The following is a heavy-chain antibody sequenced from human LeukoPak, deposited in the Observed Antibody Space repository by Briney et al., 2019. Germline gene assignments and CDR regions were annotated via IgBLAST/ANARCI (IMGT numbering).Heavy chain of an antibody. D-gene: IGHD6-13*01. Sequence: GGSLRLSCAASGFTFSSYAMSWVRQAPGKGLEWVSAISGSGGSTYYADSVKGRFTISRDNSKNTLYLQMNSLRAEDTAVYYCARSSSSSRIFQHWGQGTLVTVSS. J-gene: IGHJ1*01. CDR3: ARSSSSSRIFQH. CDR2: ISGSGGST. CDR1: GFTFSSYA. V-gene: IGHV3-23*01.